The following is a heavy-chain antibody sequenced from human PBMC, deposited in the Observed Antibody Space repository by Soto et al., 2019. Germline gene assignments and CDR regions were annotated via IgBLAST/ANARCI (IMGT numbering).Heavy chain of an antibody. Sequence: GGSLRLSCAASGFTFSGYGMHWVRQAPGKGLEWVAVIWYDGSNKYYRDSVKGRFTVSRDNSKDTLYLQMNSLRAEDTAVYYCASKRGSYAPREQYSMEGWGEGTTVTVSS. J-gene: IGHJ6*04. CDR1: GFTFSGYG. V-gene: IGHV3-33*01. D-gene: IGHD1-26*01. CDR3: ASKRGSYAPREQYSMEG. CDR2: IWYDGSNK.